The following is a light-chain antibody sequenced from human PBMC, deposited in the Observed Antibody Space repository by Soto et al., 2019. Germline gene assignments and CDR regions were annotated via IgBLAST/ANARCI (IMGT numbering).Light chain of an antibody. J-gene: IGLJ1*01. V-gene: IGLV2-14*01. CDR1: SSDVGRYDF. Sequence: QSALAQPASVSGSPGQSITISCTGTSSDVGRYDFVSWFQQHPGKAPKLMIYDVSIRPSGVSDHFSGSKSGNTASLTISGLRVEDKADYYGSSYTPTSTFVFGTGTKFTVL. CDR2: DVS. CDR3: SSYTPTSTFV.